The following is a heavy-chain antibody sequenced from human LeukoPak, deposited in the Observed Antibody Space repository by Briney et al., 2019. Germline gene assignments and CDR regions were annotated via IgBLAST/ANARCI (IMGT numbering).Heavy chain of an antibody. J-gene: IGHJ4*02. D-gene: IGHD3-10*01. CDR3: ASERGFGEFDY. CDR1: GGSISSGGYS. Sequence: SQTLSLTCAVSGGSISSGGYSWSWIRQPPGKGLEWIGYIYHSGSTYYNPSPKSRVTISVDRSKNQFSLKLSSVTAADTAVYYCASERGFGEFDYWGQGTLVTVSS. CDR2: IYHSGST. V-gene: IGHV4-30-2*01.